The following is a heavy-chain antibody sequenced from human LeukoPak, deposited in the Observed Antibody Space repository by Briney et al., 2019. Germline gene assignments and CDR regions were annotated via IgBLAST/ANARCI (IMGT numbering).Heavy chain of an antibody. CDR3: AREMVRGATFDY. CDR2: IRYDGSNK. V-gene: IGHV3-30*02. Sequence: GGSLRLSCAASGFTFSSYGMHWVRQAPGKGLEWVAFIRYDGSNKYYADSVKGRFTISRDNSKNTLYLQMNSLRAEDTAVYYCAREMVRGATFDYWGQGTLVTVSS. J-gene: IGHJ4*02. D-gene: IGHD3-10*01. CDR1: GFTFSSYG.